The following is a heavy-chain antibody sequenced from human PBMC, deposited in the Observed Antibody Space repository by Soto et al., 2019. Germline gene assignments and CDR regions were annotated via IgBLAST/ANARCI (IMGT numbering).Heavy chain of an antibody. CDR2: ISAYNGNT. Sequence: ASVKGSCTASGYTFTSYGISWVRQAPGQGLEWMGWISAYNGNTNYAQKLQGRVTMTTDTSTSTAYMELRSLRSDDTAVYYCASTTIGSHCSSTSCSFDYWGQGTLVTVSS. D-gene: IGHD2-2*01. V-gene: IGHV1-18*04. J-gene: IGHJ4*02. CDR1: GYTFTSYG. CDR3: ASTTIGSHCSSTSCSFDY.